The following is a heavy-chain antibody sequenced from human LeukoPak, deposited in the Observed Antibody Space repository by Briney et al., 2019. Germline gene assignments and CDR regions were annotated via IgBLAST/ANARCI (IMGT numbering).Heavy chain of an antibody. CDR2: ISAYNGNT. Sequence: ASVKVSCKASGYTFTGYYMHWVRQAPGQGLEWMGWISAYNGNTNYAQKLQGRVTMTTDTSTSTAYMELRSLRSDDTAVYYCARVNDILTGYWLYGMDVWGQGTTVTVSS. CDR3: ARVNDILTGYWLYGMDV. CDR1: GYTFTGYY. J-gene: IGHJ6*02. D-gene: IGHD3-9*01. V-gene: IGHV1-18*04.